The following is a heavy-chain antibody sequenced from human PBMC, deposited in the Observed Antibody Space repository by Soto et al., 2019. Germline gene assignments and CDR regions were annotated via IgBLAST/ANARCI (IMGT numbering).Heavy chain of an antibody. Sequence: PWGSLRLSCAASGFTFVSYAIHCVRHSPFKWLEWVAVISYDGSNKYYADSVKGRFTISRDNSKNTLYLQMNSLRAEDTAVYYCAKDGFTMVRGVTNWFDPWGQGTLVTVSS. CDR3: AKDGFTMVRGVTNWFDP. CDR1: GFTFVSYA. D-gene: IGHD3-10*01. J-gene: IGHJ5*02. CDR2: ISYDGSNK. V-gene: IGHV3-30-3*01.